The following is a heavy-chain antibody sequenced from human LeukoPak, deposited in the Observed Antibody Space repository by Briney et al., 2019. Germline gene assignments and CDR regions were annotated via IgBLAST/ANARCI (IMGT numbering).Heavy chain of an antibody. CDR2: INYSGFT. V-gene: IGHV4-59*08. Sequence: SETLSLTCTVSGDSISGYYWSWLRQPPGKGLRWIGYINYSGFTKYNPSVKSRITLSVDTPKNQFSLNLTSVTAADTAIYYCARHVKIPVAGFDYWGQGTPVTVSS. J-gene: IGHJ4*02. CDR3: ARHVKIPVAGFDY. D-gene: IGHD6-19*01. CDR1: GDSISGYY.